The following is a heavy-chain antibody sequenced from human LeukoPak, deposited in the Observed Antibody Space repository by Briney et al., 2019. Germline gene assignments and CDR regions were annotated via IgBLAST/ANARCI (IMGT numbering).Heavy chain of an antibody. Sequence: SETLSLTCAVYGGSFSGYYWSWIRQPPGKGLEWIGEINHSGSTNYNPSLKSRVTISVDTSKNQFSLKLSPVTAADTAVYYCARVQGQSDWAYYYYYMDVWGKGTTVTVSS. CDR3: ARVQGQSDWAYYYYYMDV. CDR2: INHSGST. D-gene: IGHD2-21*02. V-gene: IGHV4-34*01. CDR1: GGSFSGYY. J-gene: IGHJ6*03.